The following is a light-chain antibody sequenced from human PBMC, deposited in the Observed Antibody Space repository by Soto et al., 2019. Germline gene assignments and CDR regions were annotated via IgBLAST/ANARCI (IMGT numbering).Light chain of an antibody. V-gene: IGKV3-15*01. CDR2: GAS. J-gene: IGKJ1*01. Sequence: EIVLTQSPGTLSLSPGERCTRSCMASQSLGSYLAWYQQKAGQAPRLLIYGASTRATGIPARFSGSGSGTEFTLTISSLQSEDFAVYYCQQYNNWPRGTFGQGTKVDIK. CDR3: QQYNNWPRGT. CDR1: QSLGSY.